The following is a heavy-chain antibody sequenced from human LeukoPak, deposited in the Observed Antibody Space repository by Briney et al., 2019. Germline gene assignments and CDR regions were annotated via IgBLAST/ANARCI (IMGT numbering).Heavy chain of an antibody. V-gene: IGHV4-59*01. Sequence: PSETLSLTCTVSGGSISTYYWSWIRQPPGKGLEWIGYVYYSGSTNYNPSLKSRVTISVDTSKNQFSLKLSSVTAADTAAYYCARRVASRPVYCFDYWGQGKLVTVSS. CDR3: ARRVASRPVYCFDY. D-gene: IGHD2-15*01. CDR2: VYYSGST. J-gene: IGHJ4*02. CDR1: GGSISTYY.